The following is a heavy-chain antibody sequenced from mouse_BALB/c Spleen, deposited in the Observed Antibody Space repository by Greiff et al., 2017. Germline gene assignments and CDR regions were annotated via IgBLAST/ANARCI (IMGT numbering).Heavy chain of an antibody. D-gene: IGHD1-1*01. CDR3: AREGYYGSSFFAY. CDR2: INPSTGYT. J-gene: IGHJ3*01. Sequence: VKVVESGAELAKPGASVKMSCKASGYTFTSYWMHWVKQRPGQGLEWIGYINPSTGYTEYNQKFKDKATLTADKSSSTAYMQLSSLTSEDSAVYYCAREGYYGSSFFAYWGQGTLVTVSA. V-gene: IGHV1-7*01. CDR1: GYTFTSYW.